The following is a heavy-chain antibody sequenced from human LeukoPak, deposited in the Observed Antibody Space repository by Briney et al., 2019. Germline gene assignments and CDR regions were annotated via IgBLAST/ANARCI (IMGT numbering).Heavy chain of an antibody. J-gene: IGHJ6*03. Sequence: ASVKVSCKASGYTFTSYGISWVRQAPGQGLEWMGWISAYNGNTNYAQKFQGRVTMTRDMSTSTVYMELSSLRSEDTAVYYCARDQRYSSGWYYGYYYYMDVWGKGTTVTVSS. CDR1: GYTFTSYG. D-gene: IGHD6-19*01. CDR3: ARDQRYSSGWYYGYYYYMDV. CDR2: ISAYNGNT. V-gene: IGHV1-18*01.